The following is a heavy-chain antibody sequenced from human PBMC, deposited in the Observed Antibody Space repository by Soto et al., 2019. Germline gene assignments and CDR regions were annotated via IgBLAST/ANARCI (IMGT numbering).Heavy chain of an antibody. CDR2: INHSGST. D-gene: IGHD3-10*01. J-gene: IGHJ6*02. V-gene: IGHV4-34*01. CDR3: ARGLYYYGSGSYGFRYYYGMDG. Sequence: SETPSLTRAVYGGSFSGYDRGWVRQPPGKGPGGIGEINHSGSTNYNPSLKSRVTISVDTSKNQFSLKLSSVTAADTAVYYCARGLYYYGSGSYGFRYYYGMDGWGQGTTVTVSS. CDR1: GGSFSGYD.